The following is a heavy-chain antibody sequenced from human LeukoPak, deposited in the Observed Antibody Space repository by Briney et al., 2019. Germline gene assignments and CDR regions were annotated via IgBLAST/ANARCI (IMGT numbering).Heavy chain of an antibody. D-gene: IGHD6-19*01. CDR3: ARVIAVAGTSSDY. CDR1: GGTFSSYA. Sequence: ASVKVSCKASGGTFSSYAISWVRQAPGQGLEWMGGIIPIFGTANYAQKFQGRVTMTRDTSTSTVYMELSSLRSEDTAVYYCARVIAVAGTSSDYWGQGTLVTVSS. V-gene: IGHV1-69*05. CDR2: IIPIFGTA. J-gene: IGHJ4*02.